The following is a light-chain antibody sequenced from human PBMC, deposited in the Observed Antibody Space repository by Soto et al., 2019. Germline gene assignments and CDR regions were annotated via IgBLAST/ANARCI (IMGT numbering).Light chain of an antibody. J-gene: IGKJ1*01. CDR3: QQYNNCPPWT. V-gene: IGKV3-15*01. CDR1: QSVRSK. CDR2: HAS. Sequence: EIVMTHSPDTLSVSPCETVTLSFSASQSVRSKLAWYQQKPGQAPRLLIYHASARATGIPARFSGSGSGTEFTLTISGLQSEDFAVYYCQQYNNCPPWTFGQGTKVDIK.